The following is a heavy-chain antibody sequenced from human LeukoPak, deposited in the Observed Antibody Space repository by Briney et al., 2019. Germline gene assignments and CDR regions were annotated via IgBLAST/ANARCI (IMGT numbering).Heavy chain of an antibody. CDR3: ARESNWAYYFDY. CDR1: GYTFTSYG. V-gene: IGHV1-18*01. J-gene: IGHJ4*02. Sequence: ASVKVSCKTSGYTFTSYGISWVRQAPGQGLEWMGWISTYDGNTNYAEKFQGRVTMTTDSSTSTAFMELRSLTSDDTAVYWCARESNWAYYFDYWGQGTLVTLSS. CDR2: ISTYDGNT. D-gene: IGHD1-1*01.